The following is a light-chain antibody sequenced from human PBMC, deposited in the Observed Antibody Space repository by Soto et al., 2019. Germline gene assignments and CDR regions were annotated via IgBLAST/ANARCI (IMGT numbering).Light chain of an antibody. Sequence: QSVLTQPPSVSVAPGQKVTISCSGSSSNIGNNYVSWYQQVPGTAPKLLIYDNYKRPSGIPDRFSGSKSGTSATLGITGLQTGDEADYYCGTWDSSLSAWVFGGGTKLTVL. CDR2: DNY. V-gene: IGLV1-51*01. CDR3: GTWDSSLSAWV. CDR1: SSNIGNNY. J-gene: IGLJ3*02.